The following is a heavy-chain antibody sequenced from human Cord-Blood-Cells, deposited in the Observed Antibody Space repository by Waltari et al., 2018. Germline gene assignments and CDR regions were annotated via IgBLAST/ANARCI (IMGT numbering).Heavy chain of an antibody. V-gene: IGHV4-39*07. D-gene: IGHD5-12*01. CDR1: GGSFSSSSYY. J-gene: IGHJ3*02. Sequence: QLQLQESGPGLVQPSETRSLTCTVSGGSFSSSSYYWGWIRQHPGKGLEWIGSIYYSGSTYYNPSLKSRVTISVDTSKNQFSLKLSYVTAADTAVYYCATNSGYDAFDIWGQGTMVTVSS. CDR3: ATNSGYDAFDI. CDR2: IYYSGST.